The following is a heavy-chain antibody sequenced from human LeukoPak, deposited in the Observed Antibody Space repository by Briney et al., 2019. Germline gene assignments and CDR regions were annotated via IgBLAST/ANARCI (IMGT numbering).Heavy chain of an antibody. Sequence: GGSLRLSCAASGFTFSDYSMTWVRQAPGKGLEWISYIGVDSGNTNYAGSVKGRFTISGDKAKNSLYLQLNSLRVEDTAVYYCARDYKYAFDNWGQGALVTVSS. CDR3: ARDYKYAFDN. J-gene: IGHJ4*02. CDR2: IGVDSGNT. D-gene: IGHD5-24*01. CDR1: GFTFSDYS. V-gene: IGHV3-48*01.